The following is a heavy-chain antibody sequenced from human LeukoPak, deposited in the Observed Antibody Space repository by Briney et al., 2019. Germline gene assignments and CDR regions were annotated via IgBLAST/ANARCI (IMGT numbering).Heavy chain of an antibody. CDR3: ARGEGERYYVKYFDS. J-gene: IGHJ4*02. Sequence: PSETLSLTCAVYGGSFSGYYWNWIRQSSGKGLEWIGEINHSGNTNYNPSLKSRVTISVDTSKNQFSLKLSSVTAADTAVYFCARGEGERYYVKYFDSWGQGTQVTVSS. CDR2: INHSGNT. V-gene: IGHV4-34*01. CDR1: GGSFSGYY. D-gene: IGHD1-26*01.